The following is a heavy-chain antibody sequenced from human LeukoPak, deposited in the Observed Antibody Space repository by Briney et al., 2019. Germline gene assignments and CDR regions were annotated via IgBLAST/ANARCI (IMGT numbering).Heavy chain of an antibody. CDR1: GLTFSRDW. CDR3: ARDDVILWFGELSR. J-gene: IGHJ4*02. CDR2: IKQDGSEK. V-gene: IGHV3-7*01. Sequence: HPGGSLRLSCEGFGLTFSRDWMSWVRQAPGKGLEWVANIKQDGSEKYYVDSVKGRFTISRDNAKNSLYLQMKSLRVEDTAVYYCARDDVILWFGELSRWGQGTLVAVSS. D-gene: IGHD3-10*01.